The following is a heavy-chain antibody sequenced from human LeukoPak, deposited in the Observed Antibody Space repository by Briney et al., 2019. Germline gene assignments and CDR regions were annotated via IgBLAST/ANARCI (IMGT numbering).Heavy chain of an antibody. CDR2: FDLEDGET. CDR1: GYTLTELS. CDR3: ATGDSSSFTIDY. D-gene: IGHD6-13*01. Sequence: ASVKVSCKVSGYTLTELSMHWVRQAPGKGLEWMGGFDLEDGETIYAQKFQGRVTMTEDTSTDTAYMELSGLRSEDTAVYYCATGDSSSFTIDYWGQGTLVTVSS. J-gene: IGHJ4*02. V-gene: IGHV1-24*01.